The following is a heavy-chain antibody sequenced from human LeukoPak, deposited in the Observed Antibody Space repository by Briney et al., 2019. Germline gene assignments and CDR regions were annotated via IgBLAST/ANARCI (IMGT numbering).Heavy chain of an antibody. CDR1: GGSVSSGSYY. J-gene: IGHJ6*02. V-gene: IGHV4-61*01. Sequence: SETLSLTCTVSGGSVSSGSYYWSWIRQPPGKGLEWIGYIYYSGSTNYNPSLKSRVAISVDTSKNQFSLKLSSVTAADTAVYYCARGVVVVPAAPHEEVKYYYYGMDVWGQGTTVTVSS. CDR2: IYYSGST. CDR3: ARGVVVVPAAPHEEVKYYYYGMDV. D-gene: IGHD2-2*01.